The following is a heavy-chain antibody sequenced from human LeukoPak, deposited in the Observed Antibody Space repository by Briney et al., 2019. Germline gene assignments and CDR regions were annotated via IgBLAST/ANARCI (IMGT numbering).Heavy chain of an antibody. V-gene: IGHV3-49*03. J-gene: IGHJ4*02. CDR2: IRSETYVWTT. CDR3: TRDPAGYAYGYSFFDY. D-gene: IGHD3-22*01. CDR1: GFTFGDYA. Sequence: GGSLRLSVTASGFTFGDYAMSWFRQAPGKGLKGVVFIRSETYVWTTEYAASVKGRFSISRDDSKRIAYLQMNSLKPEDTAVYFCTRDPAGYAYGYSFFDYWGQGTLVTVSS.